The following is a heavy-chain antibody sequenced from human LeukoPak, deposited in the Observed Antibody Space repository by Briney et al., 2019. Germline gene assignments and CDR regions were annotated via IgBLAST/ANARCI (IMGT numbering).Heavy chain of an antibody. Sequence: GGSLRLSCAASGFTFSNYWMHWVRQVPGKGLEWVSGITYSGGSTSYAASVKGRFTISRDNSKHTLYLQMNSLRAEDTAAYYCAKPRGYSGYDSFDYWGQGTLVTVSS. J-gene: IGHJ4*02. CDR1: GFTFSNYW. CDR2: ITYSGGST. D-gene: IGHD5-12*01. V-gene: IGHV3-23*01. CDR3: AKPRGYSGYDSFDY.